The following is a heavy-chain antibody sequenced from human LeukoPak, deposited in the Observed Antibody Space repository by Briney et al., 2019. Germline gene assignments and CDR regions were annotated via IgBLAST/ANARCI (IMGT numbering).Heavy chain of an antibody. V-gene: IGHV4-39*07. J-gene: IGHJ4*02. CDR2: ISYSGGT. CDR3: ARVGIRGGFDY. Sequence: PSETLSLTCTVSGGSISSTNYYWGWIRQPPGKGLEWIGSISYSGGTYYNPSLKSRVTISVNTSKNQFSLKLSSVTAADTAVYYCARVGIRGGFDYWGQGTLVTVSS. CDR1: GGSISSTNYY. D-gene: IGHD3-16*01.